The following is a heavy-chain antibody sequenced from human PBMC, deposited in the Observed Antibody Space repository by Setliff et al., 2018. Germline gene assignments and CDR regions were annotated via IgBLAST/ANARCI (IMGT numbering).Heavy chain of an antibody. CDR2: IHGEGINT. V-gene: IGHV3-23*01. CDR1: GFSFSTYV. Sequence: GGSLRLSCAASGFSFSTYVMTWVRQAPGKGLEWVSSIHGEGINTYYADSVKGRFTISRDNSKNTLFLQMNSLRADDTAVYYCMKKIIAGGGPPYDYFDYWGQGTLVTVSS. D-gene: IGHD1-26*01. CDR3: MKKIIAGGGPPYDYFDY. J-gene: IGHJ4*02.